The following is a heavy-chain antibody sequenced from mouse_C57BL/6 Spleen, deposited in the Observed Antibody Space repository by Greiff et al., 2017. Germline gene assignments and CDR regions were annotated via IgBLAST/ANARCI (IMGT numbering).Heavy chain of an antibody. CDR3: ARNSYDYGYAMDY. Sequence: VKLMESGPGLVQPSQSLSITCTVSGFSLTSYGVHWVRQSPGKGLEWLGVLWSGGSTDYNAAFISRLSISKDNSKSQVFFKMNSLRADDTARYYCARNSYDYGYAMDYWGQGTSVTVSS. CDR2: LWSGGST. J-gene: IGHJ4*01. V-gene: IGHV2-2*01. CDR1: GFSLTSYG. D-gene: IGHD2-4*01.